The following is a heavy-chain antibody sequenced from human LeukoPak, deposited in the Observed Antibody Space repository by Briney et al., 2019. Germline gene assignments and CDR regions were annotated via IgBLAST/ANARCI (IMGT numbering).Heavy chain of an antibody. D-gene: IGHD6-13*01. Sequence: GGSLTLSCAASGFTFSSFGMHRVRQAPGKGLEWVAVIWYDASNKYYADSVKGRFTISRDNSKNTLFLQMNSLRDDDTAVYYCLRGVGVSRVNYFDPWGQGTLVIVSS. J-gene: IGHJ5*02. V-gene: IGHV3-33*01. CDR3: LRGVGVSRVNYFDP. CDR1: GFTFSSFG. CDR2: IWYDASNK.